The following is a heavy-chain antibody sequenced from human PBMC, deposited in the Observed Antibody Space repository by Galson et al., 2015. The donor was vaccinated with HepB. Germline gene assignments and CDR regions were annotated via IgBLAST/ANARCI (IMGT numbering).Heavy chain of an antibody. J-gene: IGHJ5*02. Sequence: SETLSLTCTVSGGSISSYYWSWIRQPPGKGLEWIGYIYYSGSTNYNPSLKSRVTISVDTSKNQFSLRLSSVTAADTAVYYCARAEAVVVVAATNPANFDPWGQGTLVT. CDR1: GGSISSYY. CDR3: ARAEAVVVVAATNPANFDP. D-gene: IGHD2-15*01. V-gene: IGHV4-59*01. CDR2: IYYSGST.